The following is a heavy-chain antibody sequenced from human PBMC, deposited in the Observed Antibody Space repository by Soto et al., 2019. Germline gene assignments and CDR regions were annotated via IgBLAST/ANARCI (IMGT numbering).Heavy chain of an antibody. V-gene: IGHV4-34*01. J-gene: IGHJ3*02. D-gene: IGHD5-12*01. CDR1: GGSFSGYY. CDR2: INHSGST. Sequence: SETLSLTCAVYGGSFSGYYWSWIRQPPGKGLEWIGEINHSGSTNYNPSLKSRVTISVDTSKNQFSLELSSVTAADTAVYYCARGRRNIVATFDAFDIWGQGTMVTVSS. CDR3: ARGRRNIVATFDAFDI.